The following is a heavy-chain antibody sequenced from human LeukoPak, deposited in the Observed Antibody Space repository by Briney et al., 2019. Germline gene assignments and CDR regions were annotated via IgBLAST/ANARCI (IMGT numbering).Heavy chain of an antibody. D-gene: IGHD2-2*01. Sequence: PSGTLSLTCAVSGGSISSSNWWCWVRQPPGKGLEWIGEIYHSGSTNYNPSLNSRVTISVDKSKNRFSLKLSSVTAADTAVYYCAGLVVPAAEYYYGMDVWGKGPTVTVSS. CDR3: AGLVVPAAEYYYGMDV. V-gene: IGHV4-4*02. J-gene: IGHJ6*04. CDR1: GGSISSSNW. CDR2: IYHSGST.